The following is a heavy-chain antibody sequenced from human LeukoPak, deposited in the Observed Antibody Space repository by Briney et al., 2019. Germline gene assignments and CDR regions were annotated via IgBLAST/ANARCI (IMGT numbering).Heavy chain of an antibody. Sequence: SETLSLTCAVSGYSISSGYYWGWIRQPPGKGLEWIGSIYHSGRTYYNPSLKSRVTISVDTSNNQFSLKLSSVTAADTAVYYCARGTGSSPGVDYWGQGTLVTVSS. V-gene: IGHV4-38-2*01. CDR2: IYHSGRT. D-gene: IGHD3/OR15-3a*01. CDR3: ARGTGSSPGVDY. J-gene: IGHJ4*02. CDR1: GYSISSGYY.